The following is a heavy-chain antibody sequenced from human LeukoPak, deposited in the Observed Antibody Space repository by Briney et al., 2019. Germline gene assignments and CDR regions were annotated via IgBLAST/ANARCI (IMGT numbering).Heavy chain of an antibody. Sequence: ASVKVSCKASGYTFTSYAMHWVRRAPGQRLEWMGWINAGNGDTKYSQKFQGRVTITADESTSTAYMELSSLRSEDTAVYYCATALEYYDSSGYYSNWFDPWGQGTLVTVSS. CDR2: INAGNGDT. D-gene: IGHD3-22*01. J-gene: IGHJ5*02. CDR1: GYTFTSYA. CDR3: ATALEYYDSSGYYSNWFDP. V-gene: IGHV1-3*01.